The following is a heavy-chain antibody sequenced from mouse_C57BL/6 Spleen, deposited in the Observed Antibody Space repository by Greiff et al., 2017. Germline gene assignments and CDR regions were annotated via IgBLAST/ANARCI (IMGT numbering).Heavy chain of an antibody. CDR2: IHPNSGST. J-gene: IGHJ1*03. CDR1: GYTFTSYW. Sequence: QVQLQQPGAELVKPGASVKLSCKASGYTFTSYWMHWVKQRPGQGLEWIGMIHPNSGSTNYNEKFKSKATLTVDKSSSTAYMQLSSLTSEDSAVYYCARGDYYGSSSYFDVWGTGATVTVSS. D-gene: IGHD1-1*01. CDR3: ARGDYYGSSSYFDV. V-gene: IGHV1-64*01.